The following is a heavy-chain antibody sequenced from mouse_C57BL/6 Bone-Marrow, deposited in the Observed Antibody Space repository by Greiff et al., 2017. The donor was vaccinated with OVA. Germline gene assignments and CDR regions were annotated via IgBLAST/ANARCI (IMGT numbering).Heavy chain of an antibody. CDR3: ARFTTVVATDLFDY. D-gene: IGHD1-1*01. CDR1: GFTFSSYA. V-gene: IGHV5-4*03. J-gene: IGHJ2*01. CDR2: ISDGGSYI. Sequence: EVKLVESGGGLVKPGGSLKLSCAASGFTFSSYAMSWVRQTPEKRLEWVATISDGGSYIYYPDNVKGRFTISRDNAKNNLYLQMSHLKSEDTAMYYCARFTTVVATDLFDYWGQGTTLTVSS.